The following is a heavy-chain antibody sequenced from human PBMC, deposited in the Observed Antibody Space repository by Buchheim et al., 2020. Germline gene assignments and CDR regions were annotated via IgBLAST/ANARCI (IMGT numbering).Heavy chain of an antibody. CDR2: ISYDGSKK. Sequence: QVQLVESGGGVVQPGRSLSLSCTASRFTFSSYAMHWVRQAPGKGLEWVADISYDGSKKYYVDSVKGRFTISRDNSKNTLYLQMNSLRADDTAVYYCARGGGYSNYVGGMDVWGQGTT. D-gene: IGHD4-11*01. V-gene: IGHV3-30*04. CDR3: ARGGGYSNYVGGMDV. J-gene: IGHJ6*02. CDR1: RFTFSSYA.